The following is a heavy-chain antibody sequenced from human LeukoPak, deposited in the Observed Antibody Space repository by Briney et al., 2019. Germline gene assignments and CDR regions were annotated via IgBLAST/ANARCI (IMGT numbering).Heavy chain of an antibody. CDR2: ISAYNGNT. CDR1: GYTFTSYG. CDR3: AREDYDYVWGSYRD. Sequence: ASVKVSFKASGYTFTSYGISWVRQAPGQGLEWMGWISAYNGNTNYAQKLQGRVTMTTDTSTSTAYMELRSLRSDDTAVYYCAREDYDYVWGSYRDWGQGTLVTVSS. J-gene: IGHJ4*02. D-gene: IGHD3-16*02. V-gene: IGHV1-18*01.